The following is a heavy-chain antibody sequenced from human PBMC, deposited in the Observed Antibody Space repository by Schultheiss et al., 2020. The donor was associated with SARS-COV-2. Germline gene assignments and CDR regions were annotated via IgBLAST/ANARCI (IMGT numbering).Heavy chain of an antibody. D-gene: IGHD3-22*01. CDR3: ARARDHYYDSSGYYYSAHYFDY. CDR1: GGSISSSSYY. V-gene: IGHV4-61*05. Sequence: SETLSLTCTVSGGSISSSSYYWGWIRQPPGKGLEWIGYIYYSGSTNYNPSLKSRVTISVDTSKNQFSLKLSSVTAADTAVYYCARARDHYYDSSGYYYSAHYFDYWGQGTLVTVSS. J-gene: IGHJ4*02. CDR2: IYYSGST.